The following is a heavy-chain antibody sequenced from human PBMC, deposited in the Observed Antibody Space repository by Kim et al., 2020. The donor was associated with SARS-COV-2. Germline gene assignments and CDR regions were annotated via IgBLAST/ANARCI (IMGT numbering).Heavy chain of an antibody. V-gene: IGHV1-46*03. J-gene: IGHJ4*02. CDR2: INPSCGTT. CDR1: GYTFTSYD. CDR3: FSWGSGGFYFDY. D-gene: IGHD3-10*01. Sequence: ASVKVSCKASGYTFTSYDMHWVRQAPGQGLEWMGIINPSCGTTNYAQKFQGRVTMTRDTSTSTAYMELSSLRSEDTAVYYCFSWGSGGFYFDYWGQGTLVTVSS.